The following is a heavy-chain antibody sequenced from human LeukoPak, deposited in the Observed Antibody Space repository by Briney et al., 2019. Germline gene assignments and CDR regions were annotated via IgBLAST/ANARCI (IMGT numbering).Heavy chain of an antibody. D-gene: IGHD1-14*01. CDR3: ARDGVRTGFDY. CDR2: ISYDGSNK. CDR1: GFTFSSYA. Sequence: GGSLRLSCAASGFTFSSYAMNWVRQAPGKGLEWVAVISYDGSNKYYADSVKGRFTISRANSKNTLYLQMNSLRAEDTAVYYCARDGVRTGFDYWGQGTLVTVSS. J-gene: IGHJ4*02. V-gene: IGHV3-30*01.